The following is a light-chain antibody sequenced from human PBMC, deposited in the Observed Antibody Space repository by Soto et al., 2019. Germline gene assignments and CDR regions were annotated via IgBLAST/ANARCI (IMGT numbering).Light chain of an antibody. CDR1: SSDIGNYNY. CDR3: RSYTSTSTYV. J-gene: IGLJ1*01. V-gene: IGLV2-14*03. CDR2: DVS. Sequence: QSALTQPDSVSGSPGQSVAISCTAASSDIGNYNYVSWYQQRPGKVPKLIIHDVSDRPSGVSDRFSGSKSGNTASLTISGLQAEDEADYYCRSYTSTSTYVFGTGNKVPGL.